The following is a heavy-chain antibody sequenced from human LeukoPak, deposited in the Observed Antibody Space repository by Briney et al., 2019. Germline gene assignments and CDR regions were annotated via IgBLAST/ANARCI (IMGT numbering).Heavy chain of an antibody. J-gene: IGHJ5*02. D-gene: IGHD2-8*02. Sequence: PGGSLRLSCAASGFTFDDYAMHWVRQAPGKGLEWVSLISGDGGSTYYADSVKGRFTISRDNSKNSLYLQMYSLRTEDTALYYCAKTLTGYLVALWFDPWGQGTLVTVSS. CDR3: AKTLTGYLVALWFDP. CDR1: GFTFDDYA. V-gene: IGHV3-43*02. CDR2: ISGDGGST.